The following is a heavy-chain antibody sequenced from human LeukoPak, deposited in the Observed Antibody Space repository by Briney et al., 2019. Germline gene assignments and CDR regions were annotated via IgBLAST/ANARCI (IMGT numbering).Heavy chain of an antibody. CDR2: ISGSGGST. D-gene: IGHD2-21*02. Sequence: PGGSLRLSCAASGFTFSSYAMSWVRQALGKGLEWVSAISGSGGSTYYADSVKGRFTISRDNSKNTLYLQMNSLRAEDTAVYYCAKESRPIVAVTGDYWGQGTLVTVSS. J-gene: IGHJ4*02. CDR3: AKESRPIVAVTGDY. V-gene: IGHV3-23*01. CDR1: GFTFSSYA.